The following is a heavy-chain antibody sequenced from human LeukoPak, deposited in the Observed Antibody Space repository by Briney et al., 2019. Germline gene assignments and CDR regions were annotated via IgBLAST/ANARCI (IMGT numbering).Heavy chain of an antibody. Sequence: PSETLSLTCTVSGGSINNYYWSWIRQPPGKGLEWIAYIYSSGNTYYNPSLKGRVTISVDTSKNQFSLKLSSVTAADTAVYYCARQIGFSSDWYEYWGPGTLVTVSS. V-gene: IGHV4-59*08. CDR1: GGSINNYY. D-gene: IGHD6-19*01. CDR3: ARQIGFSSDWYEY. J-gene: IGHJ4*02. CDR2: IYSSGNT.